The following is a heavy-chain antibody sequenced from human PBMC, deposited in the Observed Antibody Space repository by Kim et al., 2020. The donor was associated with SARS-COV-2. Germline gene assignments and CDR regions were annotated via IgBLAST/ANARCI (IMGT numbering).Heavy chain of an antibody. Sequence: ADPGKGRFTISSDNSKNTLYLQMNSLRAEDTAVYYCAKAWATYYYGSGSYYWGQGTLVTVSS. V-gene: IGHV3-23*01. D-gene: IGHD3-10*01. J-gene: IGHJ4*02. CDR3: AKAWATYYYGSGSYY.